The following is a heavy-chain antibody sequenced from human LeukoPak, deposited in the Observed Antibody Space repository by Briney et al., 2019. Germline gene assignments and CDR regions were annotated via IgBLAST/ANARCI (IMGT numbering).Heavy chain of an antibody. Sequence: ASVKVSCKVSGYTFTDYYMHWVQQAPGKGLEWMGLVDPEDGETIYAEKFQGRVTITADTSTDTAYMELSSLRSGDTAVYYCATAYWPFGVVIMDNWFDPWGQGTLVTASS. V-gene: IGHV1-69-2*01. D-gene: IGHD3-3*01. CDR2: VDPEDGET. J-gene: IGHJ5*02. CDR3: ATAYWPFGVVIMDNWFDP. CDR1: GYTFTDYY.